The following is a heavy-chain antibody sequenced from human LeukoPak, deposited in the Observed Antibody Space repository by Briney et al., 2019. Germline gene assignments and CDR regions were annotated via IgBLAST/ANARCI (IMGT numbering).Heavy chain of an antibody. Sequence: SETLSLTCTVSGDSISSYYWNWIRQPPGKGLEWIGYIYYSGSTNYNPSLKSRVTISVDTSKNQFSLKLSSVTAADTAVYYCARDRNHYYGPGSYFEGYYYMDVWGKGTTVTISS. J-gene: IGHJ6*03. CDR3: ARDRNHYYGPGSYFEGYYYMDV. CDR2: IYYSGST. D-gene: IGHD3-10*01. CDR1: GDSISSYY. V-gene: IGHV4-59*12.